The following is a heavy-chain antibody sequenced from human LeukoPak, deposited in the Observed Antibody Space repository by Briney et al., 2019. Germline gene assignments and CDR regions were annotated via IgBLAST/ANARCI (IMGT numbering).Heavy chain of an antibody. CDR3: ASIPGTASSCYHRDY. CDR2: IYYTGST. J-gene: IGHJ4*02. D-gene: IGHD6-13*01. CDR1: VGSIRSSTYY. Sequence: SETLSLTCTVSVGSIRSSTYYWGWIRQPPGKGLEWIGTIYYTGSTYYNPSLKSRVAISVDTSKNQFSLKLSSVSATDTAVYYCASIPGTASSCYHRDYCGQGTLVTVS. V-gene: IGHV4-39*01.